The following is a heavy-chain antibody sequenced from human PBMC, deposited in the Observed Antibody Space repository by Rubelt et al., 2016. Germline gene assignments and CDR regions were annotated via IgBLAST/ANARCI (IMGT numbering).Heavy chain of an antibody. D-gene: IGHD3-3*01. Sequence: EFGGGVVQPGRSLRLSCAASGFTFSSYGMHWVRQAPGKGLEWVAVISYDGSNKYYADSVKGRFTISRDNSKNTRYLQMNSLRAEDTAVYYCAKDSLRFLEWLLDYWGQGTLVTVSS. J-gene: IGHJ4*02. CDR3: AKDSLRFLEWLLDY. CDR2: ISYDGSNK. V-gene: IGHV3-30*18. CDR1: GFTFSSYG.